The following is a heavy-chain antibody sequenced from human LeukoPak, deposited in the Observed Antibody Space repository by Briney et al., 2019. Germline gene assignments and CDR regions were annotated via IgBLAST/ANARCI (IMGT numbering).Heavy chain of an antibody. V-gene: IGHV4-61*02. Sequence: PSQTLSLTCTVSGGSISSGSYYWSWIRQPAGKGLEWIGRIYTGGSTNYNPSLKSRVTISVDTSKNQFSLKLSSVTAADTAVYYCARHYYGSGCYYPFDYWGQGTLVTVSS. D-gene: IGHD3-10*01. CDR2: IYTGGST. J-gene: IGHJ4*02. CDR1: GGSISSGSYY. CDR3: ARHYYGSGCYYPFDY.